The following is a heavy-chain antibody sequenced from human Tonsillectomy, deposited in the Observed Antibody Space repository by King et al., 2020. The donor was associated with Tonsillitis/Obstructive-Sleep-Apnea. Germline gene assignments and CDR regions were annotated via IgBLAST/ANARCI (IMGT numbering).Heavy chain of an antibody. V-gene: IGHV5-51*03. CDR2: IYPGDSDT. CDR3: ARTYSTSVCFXQ. J-gene: IGHJ4*02. Sequence: VQLVESGTEVKKPGESLKISCKGFGYNFTTYWIGWVRQMPGKGLEWMGIIYPGDSDTRYSPSFQGQVTISADKSISTAYLQWSSLKAPDIAVYYCARTYSTSVCFXQWGQGTLVTVSS. CDR1: GYNFTTYW. D-gene: IGHD6-13*01.